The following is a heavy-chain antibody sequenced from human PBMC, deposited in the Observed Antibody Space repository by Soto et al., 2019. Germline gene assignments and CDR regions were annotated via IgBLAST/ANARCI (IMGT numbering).Heavy chain of an antibody. CDR3: ARGGVVPAANSNWNPDAFDI. D-gene: IGHD2-2*01. Sequence: ASVKVSCKASGYTFTSYGISWVRQAPGQGLEWMGWISAYNGNTNYAQKLQGRVTMTTDTSTSTAYLELRSLRSDDTAVYYCARGGVVPAANSNWNPDAFDIWGQGTMVTVSS. CDR1: GYTFTSYG. V-gene: IGHV1-18*01. CDR2: ISAYNGNT. J-gene: IGHJ3*02.